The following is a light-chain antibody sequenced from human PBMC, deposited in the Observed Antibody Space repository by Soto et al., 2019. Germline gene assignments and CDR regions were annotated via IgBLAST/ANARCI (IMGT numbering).Light chain of an antibody. CDR2: GNS. J-gene: IGLJ3*02. CDR1: SSNIGAGYD. CDR3: QSYDSSLRGV. Sequence: QSVLTQPPSVSGAPGQRVTISCTGSSSNIGAGYDVHWYQQLPGTAPKLLIYGNSNRPSGVPDRFSGSKSGTSASPAITGLQAEAEADYYCQSYDSSLRGVFGGGTKVTVL. V-gene: IGLV1-40*01.